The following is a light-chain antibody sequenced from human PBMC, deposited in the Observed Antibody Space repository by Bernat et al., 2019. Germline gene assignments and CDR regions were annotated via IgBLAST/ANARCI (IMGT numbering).Light chain of an antibody. CDR3: QSVDNTGTCVL. J-gene: IGLJ2*01. Sequence: SFELTQPPSVSVSPGQTARITCSGDTLPKQYTYWYQQKPGQAPLLVIYKDTERPTGIPERFSGSSSWTIVTLTLSGVQAEDEADYYWQSVDNTGTCVLFGGVTKLTVL. CDR2: KDT. V-gene: IGLV3-25*02. CDR1: TLPKQY.